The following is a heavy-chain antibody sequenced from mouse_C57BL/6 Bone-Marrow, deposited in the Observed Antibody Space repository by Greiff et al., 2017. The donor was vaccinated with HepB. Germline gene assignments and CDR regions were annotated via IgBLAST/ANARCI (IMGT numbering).Heavy chain of an antibody. CDR1: GYTFTSYG. CDR2: IYPRSGNT. J-gene: IGHJ3*01. D-gene: IGHD3-2*02. V-gene: IGHV1-81*01. CDR3: ARRTDSSGYGFAY. Sequence: VHLVESGAELARPGASVKLSCKASGYTFTSYGISWVKQRTGQGLEWIGEIYPRSGNTYYNEKFKGKATLTADKSSSTAYMELRSLTSEDSAVYFCARRTDSSGYGFAYWGQGTLVTVSA.